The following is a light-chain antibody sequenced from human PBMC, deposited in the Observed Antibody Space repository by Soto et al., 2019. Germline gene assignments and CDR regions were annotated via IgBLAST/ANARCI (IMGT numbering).Light chain of an antibody. CDR3: QSYDSSLRAWV. CDR1: SSNIGAGYD. J-gene: IGLJ3*02. V-gene: IGLV1-40*01. Sequence: QSVLTQPPSVSGAPGQRVTISCTGISSNIGAGYDVHWYHHLPGTAPKLLIYGNTNRPSGISDRFSASKSGSSASLAITGLQAEDEADYYCQSYDSSLRAWVFGGGTKLTVL. CDR2: GNT.